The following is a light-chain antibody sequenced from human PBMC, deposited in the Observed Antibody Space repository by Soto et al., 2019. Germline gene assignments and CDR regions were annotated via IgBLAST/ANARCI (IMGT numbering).Light chain of an antibody. CDR3: QHSSSYPVK. Sequence: DIQMTQSPSTLSASVGDRVTITCRASQSISCWLTWYQQKPGKAPKLLIHKASSLGGGVPSRFSGSGSGTEFTLTISSLQPDDFATYYFQHSSSYPVKFGQGTKVEIK. J-gene: IGKJ1*01. V-gene: IGKV1-5*03. CDR2: KAS. CDR1: QSISCW.